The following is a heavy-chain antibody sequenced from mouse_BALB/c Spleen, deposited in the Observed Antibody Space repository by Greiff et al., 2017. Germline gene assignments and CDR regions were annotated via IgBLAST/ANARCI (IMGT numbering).Heavy chain of an antibody. Sequence: VMLVESGAELAKPGASVKMSCKASGYTFTSYWMHWVKQMPGQGLEWIGYINPSTGYTEYNQKFKDKATLTADKSSSTAYMQLSSLTSEDSAVYYCARCRYDRFYYAMDDWGQGTSVTVSS. D-gene: IGHD2-14*01. V-gene: IGHV1-7*01. CDR3: ARCRYDRFYYAMDD. J-gene: IGHJ4*01. CDR2: INPSTGYT. CDR1: GYTFTSYW.